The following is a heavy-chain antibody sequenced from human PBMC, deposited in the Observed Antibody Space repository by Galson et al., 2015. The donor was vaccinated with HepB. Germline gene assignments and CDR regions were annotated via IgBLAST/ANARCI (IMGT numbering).Heavy chain of an antibody. J-gene: IGHJ1*01. D-gene: IGHD2-2*02. CDR2: ISWSSSSI. V-gene: IGHV3-9*01. CDR1: GGSFEDYA. CDR3: TKGSCTGRRCYNEKFQD. Sequence: SLRLGGAGSGGSFEDYAMHWVRQLPGKGLEWVSGISWSSSSIYYADSVKGRFTISRDDAKNSLSLQMNSVGPEDTALYYCTKGSCTGRRCYNEKFQDWGRGTQVTVSS.